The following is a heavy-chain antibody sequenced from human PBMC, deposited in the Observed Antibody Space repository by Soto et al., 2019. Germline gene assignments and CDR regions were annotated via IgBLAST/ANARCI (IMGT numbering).Heavy chain of an antibody. CDR2: IIPILGIA. J-gene: IGHJ4*02. CDR1: GGTFSSYT. CDR3: ARAKGVRPDFDY. Sequence: QVQPVQSGAEVKKPGSSVKVSCKASGGTFSSYTISWVRQAPGQGLEWMGRIIPILGIANYAQKFQGRVTITADKSTSTAYMELSSLRSEDTAVYYCARAKGVRPDFDYWGQGTLVTVSS. D-gene: IGHD3-3*01. V-gene: IGHV1-69*02.